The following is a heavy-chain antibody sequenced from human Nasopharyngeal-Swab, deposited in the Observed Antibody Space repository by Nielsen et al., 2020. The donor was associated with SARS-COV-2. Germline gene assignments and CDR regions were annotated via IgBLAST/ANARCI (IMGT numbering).Heavy chain of an antibody. V-gene: IGHV2-70*11. CDR3: ARIRADGYGVLIDY. J-gene: IGHJ4*02. D-gene: IGHD5-24*01. CDR2: IDWDDDK. Sequence: SGPTLVQPTHTLTLTCTFSGFSLRTSGLCVSWIRPPPGKALECLARIDWDDDKYYSTSLKTRLTISKDTSKNQVVLTMTNMDPVDTATYYCARIRADGYGVLIDYWGQGTLVTVSS. CDR1: GFSLRTSGLC.